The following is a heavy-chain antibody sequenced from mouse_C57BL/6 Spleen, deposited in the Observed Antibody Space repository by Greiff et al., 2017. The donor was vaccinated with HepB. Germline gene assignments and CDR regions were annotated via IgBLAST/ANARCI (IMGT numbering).Heavy chain of an antibody. D-gene: IGHD2-4*01. J-gene: IGHJ3*01. V-gene: IGHV1-53*01. CDR1: GYTFTSYW. Sequence: QVQLKQPGTELVKPGASVKLSCKASGYTFTSYWMHWVKQRPGQGLEWIGNINPSNGGTNYNQKFKSKATLTVDKSSSTAYMQLSSLTSEDSAVYYCARPYYDYEGAWFAYWGQGTLVTVSA. CDR3: ARPYYDYEGAWFAY. CDR2: INPSNGGT.